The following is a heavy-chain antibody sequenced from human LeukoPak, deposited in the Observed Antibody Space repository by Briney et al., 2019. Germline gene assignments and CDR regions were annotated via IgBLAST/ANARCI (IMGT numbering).Heavy chain of an antibody. Sequence: GGSLRLSCAASGFTFSNAWMSWVRQAPGKGLEWVGRIKSKTDGGTTDYAAPVKGRFTISRDDSKNTLYLQMNSLRAEDTAVYYCAKHLLRHSSSWSFRWGHQLDYSDYWGQGTLVTVSS. J-gene: IGHJ4*02. CDR3: AKHLLRHSSSWSFRWGHQLDYSDY. D-gene: IGHD6-13*01. CDR1: GFTFSNAW. CDR2: IKSKTDGGTT. V-gene: IGHV3-15*01.